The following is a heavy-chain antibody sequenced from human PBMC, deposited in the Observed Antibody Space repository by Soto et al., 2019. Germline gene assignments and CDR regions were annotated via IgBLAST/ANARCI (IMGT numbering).Heavy chain of an antibody. CDR1: GFTFSSYG. D-gene: IGHD5-18*01. V-gene: IGHV3-30*18. CDR3: AKDDGDGDTAMDY. J-gene: IGHJ4*02. Sequence: GGSLRLSCAASGFTFSSYGMHWVRQAPGKGLEWVAVISYDGSNKYYADSVKGRFTISRDNSKNTLYLQMNSLRAEDTAVYYCAKDDGDGDTAMDYWGQGPLVTVSS. CDR2: ISYDGSNK.